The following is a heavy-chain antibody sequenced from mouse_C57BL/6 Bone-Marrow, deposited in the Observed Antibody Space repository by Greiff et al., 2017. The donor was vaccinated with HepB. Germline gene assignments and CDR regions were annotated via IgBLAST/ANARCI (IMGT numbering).Heavy chain of an antibody. D-gene: IGHD1-1*01. V-gene: IGHV1-81*01. Sequence: VQLQQSGAELARPGASVKLSCKASGYTFTSYGISWVKQRTGQGLEWIGEIYPRSGNTYYNEKFKGKATLTADKSSSTAYMELRSLTAEDSAVYFCARSGYYGSGGRGTTLTVTS. CDR1: GYTFTSYG. J-gene: IGHJ2*01. CDR2: IYPRSGNT. CDR3: ARSGYYGS.